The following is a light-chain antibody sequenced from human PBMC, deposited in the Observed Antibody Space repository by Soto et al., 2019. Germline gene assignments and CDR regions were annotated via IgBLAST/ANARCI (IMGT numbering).Light chain of an antibody. Sequence: DIQMTQSPSTLSASVGDRVTITCRASQSISTYLAWYQQKPGKAPKLLIYDASNLESGVPSRFSGSGSGTDFTLTISRLEPEDFAVYYCQQYGSSPWTFGQGTKVDIK. CDR1: QSISTY. CDR3: QQYGSSPWT. J-gene: IGKJ1*01. CDR2: DAS. V-gene: IGKV1-5*01.